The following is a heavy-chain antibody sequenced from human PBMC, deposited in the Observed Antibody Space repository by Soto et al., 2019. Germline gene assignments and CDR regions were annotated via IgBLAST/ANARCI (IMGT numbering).Heavy chain of an antibody. CDR3: LKDTAGHWFDP. CDR2: ISSNGGST. V-gene: IGHV3-64D*06. Sequence: GGSLRLSCSASGFTFSSYAMHWVRQAPGKGLEYVSAISSNGGSTYYADSVKGRFTISRDNSKNTMYLQMSSLRAEDTAVFYCLKDTAGHWFDPLGQGTLVTVSS. CDR1: GFTFSSYA. J-gene: IGHJ5*02. D-gene: IGHD2-21*02.